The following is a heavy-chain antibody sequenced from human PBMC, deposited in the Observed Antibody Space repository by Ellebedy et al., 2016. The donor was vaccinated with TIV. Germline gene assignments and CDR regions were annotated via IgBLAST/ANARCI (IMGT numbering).Heavy chain of an antibody. CDR3: ARDGGDPNYYYYYGMDV. CDR2: IYSGGST. CDR1: GFTVSSNY. V-gene: IGHV3-66*01. J-gene: IGHJ6*02. D-gene: IGHD2-21*01. Sequence: GESLKISCAASGFTVSSNYMSWVRQAPGKGLEWVSVIYSGGSTYYADSVKGRFTISRDNSKNTLYLQMNSLRAEDTAVYYCARDGGDPNYYYYYGMDVWGQGTTVTVSS.